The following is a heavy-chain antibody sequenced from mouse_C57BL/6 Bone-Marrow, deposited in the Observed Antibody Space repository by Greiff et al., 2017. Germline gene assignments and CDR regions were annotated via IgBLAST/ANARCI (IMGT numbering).Heavy chain of an antibody. CDR2: IYPRSGNT. J-gene: IGHJ1*03. V-gene: IGHV1-81*01. D-gene: IGHD3-1*01. CDR1: GYTFTSYG. Sequence: QVKLKESGAELARPGASVKLSCKASGYTFTSYGISWVKQRTGQGLEWIGEIYPRSGNTYYNEKFKGKVTLTADKSSSTAYMELRSLPSRDSAVYFCAREGLYLYFDVWGTGTTVTVSS. CDR3: AREGLYLYFDV.